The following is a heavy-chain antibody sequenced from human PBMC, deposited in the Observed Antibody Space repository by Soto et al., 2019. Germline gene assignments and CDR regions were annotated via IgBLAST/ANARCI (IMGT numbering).Heavy chain of an antibody. CDR2: FDPEDGET. CDR3: ATTTPSSRPARGVYYYYRLDV. J-gene: IGHJ6*02. V-gene: IGHV1-24*01. Sequence: ASVKVSCKVSGYTLTELSMHWVRQAPGKGLEWMGGFDPEDGETIYAQKFQGRVTMTEDTSTDTAYMELSSLRSEDTAVYYCATTTPSSRPARGVYYYYRLDVSGQRTTVTVSS. D-gene: IGHD2-15*01. CDR1: GYTLTELS.